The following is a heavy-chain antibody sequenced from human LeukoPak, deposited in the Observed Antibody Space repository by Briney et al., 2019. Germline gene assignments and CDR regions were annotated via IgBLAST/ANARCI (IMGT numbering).Heavy chain of an antibody. CDR3: ARDGYYDFWSGPTSSYYYGMDV. J-gene: IGHJ6*02. D-gene: IGHD3-3*01. V-gene: IGHV4-59*01. CDR1: GGSISSYY. CDR2: IYYSGST. Sequence: SETLSLTCTVSGGSISSYYWSWIRQPPGKGLAWIGYIYYSGSTNYNPSLKSRVTISVDTSKNQFSLKLSSVTAADTAVYYCARDGYYDFWSGPTSSYYYGMDVWGQGTTVTVSS.